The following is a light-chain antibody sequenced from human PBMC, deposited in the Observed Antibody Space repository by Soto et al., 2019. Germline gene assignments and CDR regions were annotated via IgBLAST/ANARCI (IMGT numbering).Light chain of an antibody. CDR1: KSVDFH. Sequence: PGKRATLSCRASKSVDFHLAWYQQKPGQAPRLLIYDASVRATGTPARFSGSGSGTAFTLTISSLEPEDFALYYCQQRSTWPTFGQGTRLESK. CDR3: QQRSTWPT. CDR2: DAS. J-gene: IGKJ5*01. V-gene: IGKV3-11*01.